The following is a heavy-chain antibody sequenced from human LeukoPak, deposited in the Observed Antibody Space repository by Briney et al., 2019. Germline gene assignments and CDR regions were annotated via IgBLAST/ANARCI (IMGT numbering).Heavy chain of an antibody. V-gene: IGHV1-24*01. J-gene: IGHJ3*01. D-gene: IGHD2-2*01. CDR2: FDPEDGET. CDR3: ATDWGYCSSTSCLT. CDR1: GYTLTELS. Sequence: ASVNVSCKVSGYTLTELSMHWVRQAPGKGLEWMGGFDPEDGETIYAQKFQGRVTMTEDTSTDTAYMELSSLRSEDTAVYYCATDWGYCSSTSCLTWGQGTMVTVSS.